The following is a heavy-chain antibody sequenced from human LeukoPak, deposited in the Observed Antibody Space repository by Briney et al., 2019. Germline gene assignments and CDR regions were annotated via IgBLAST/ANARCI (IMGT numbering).Heavy chain of an antibody. Sequence: GGSLRLSCAASGFTFSSYAMSWVRQAPGKGLEWVSAISGSGGSTYYADSVKGRFTISRDNSKNTLYLQMNSLRAEDTAVYYCAKDLGYYYGSGSTKVVYWGQGTLVTVSS. CDR1: GFTFSSYA. CDR3: AKDLGYYYGSGSTKVVY. CDR2: ISGSGGST. J-gene: IGHJ4*02. D-gene: IGHD3-10*01. V-gene: IGHV3-23*01.